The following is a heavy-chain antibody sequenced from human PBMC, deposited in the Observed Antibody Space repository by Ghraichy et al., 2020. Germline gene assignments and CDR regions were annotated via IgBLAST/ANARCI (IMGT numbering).Heavy chain of an antibody. CDR1: GFTFDDYA. J-gene: IGHJ3*02. CDR2: ISWNSGSI. CDR3: AKDNIPTIFGPQDRFDI. D-gene: IGHD3-3*01. V-gene: IGHV3-9*01. Sequence: GGSLRLSCAASGFTFDDYAMHWVRQAPGKGLEWVSGISWNSGSIGYADSVKGRFTISRDNAKNSLYLQMNSLRAEDTALYYCAKDNIPTIFGPQDRFDIWGQGTMVTVSS.